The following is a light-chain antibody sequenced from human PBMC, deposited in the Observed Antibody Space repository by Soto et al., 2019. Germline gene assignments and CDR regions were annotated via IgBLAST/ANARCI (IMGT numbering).Light chain of an antibody. V-gene: IGLV2-14*01. CDR2: DVS. CDR3: SSYTSSGTPDNYV. J-gene: IGLJ1*01. CDR1: SSDVGGYNY. Sequence: QSALTQPASVSGSPGQSITISCTGTSSDVGGYNYVSWYQQHPGKAPKLMIYDVSNRPSGVSNRFSGSKSGNTASLTISGLQAEDEADYYCSSYTSSGTPDNYVFGTGTKLTVL.